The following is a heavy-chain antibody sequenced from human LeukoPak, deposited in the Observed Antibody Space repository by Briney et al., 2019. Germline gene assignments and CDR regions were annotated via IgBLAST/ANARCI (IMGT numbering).Heavy chain of an antibody. D-gene: IGHD2-15*01. CDR3: ARARPICSGGSCYFYWFDP. Sequence: SVKVSCKASGYTFTGYYMHWVRQAPGQGLGGMGWINPNSGGTNYAQKFQGRVTMIRDTSISTAYMELSRLRSDDTAVYYCARARPICSGGSCYFYWFDPWGQGTLVTVSS. J-gene: IGHJ5*02. CDR2: INPNSGGT. CDR1: GYTFTGYY. V-gene: IGHV1-2*02.